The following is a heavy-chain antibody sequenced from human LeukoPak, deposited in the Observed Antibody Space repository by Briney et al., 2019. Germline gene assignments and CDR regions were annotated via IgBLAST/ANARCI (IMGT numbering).Heavy chain of an antibody. Sequence: PGGSLRLSCAASGFTFSTYAMSWVRQAPGKGLEWLSSGSGSGSGDTTYYADSVKGRFTISRDNSKNTLYLQMNSLRAEDTAVYYCAKDDNAYASGWYYFGYWGQGTLVTVSS. CDR3: AKDDNAYASGWYYFGY. D-gene: IGHD6-19*01. V-gene: IGHV3-23*01. CDR1: GFTFSTYA. CDR2: GSGSGSGDTT. J-gene: IGHJ4*02.